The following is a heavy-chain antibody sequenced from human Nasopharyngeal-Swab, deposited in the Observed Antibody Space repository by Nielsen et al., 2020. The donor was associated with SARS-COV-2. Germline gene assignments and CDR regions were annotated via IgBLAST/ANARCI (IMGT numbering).Heavy chain of an antibody. Sequence: SETLSLTCTVSGGSISSYYWSWIRQPPGKGLEWIGEINHSGSTNYNPSLKSRVTISVDTSKNQFSLKLSSVTAADTAVYYCAGSITMVRGVIINYYYYGMDVWGQGTTVTVSS. D-gene: IGHD3-10*01. CDR3: AGSITMVRGVIINYYYYGMDV. CDR1: GGSISSYY. CDR2: INHSGST. J-gene: IGHJ6*02. V-gene: IGHV4-34*01.